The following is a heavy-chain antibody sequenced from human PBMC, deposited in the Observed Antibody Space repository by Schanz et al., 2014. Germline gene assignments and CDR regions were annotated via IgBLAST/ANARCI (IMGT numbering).Heavy chain of an antibody. CDR1: GGTFSSDT. CDR3: ARGRTFDY. J-gene: IGHJ4*02. V-gene: IGHV1-18*01. Sequence: QVHLVQSGAEVKKPGSSVKVSCKASGGTFSSDTFSWVRQAPGQGLEWMGWISPYNGNTNYAQKLQGRVTMTADTSTSTAYMDLRSLRSDDTAVYYCARGRTFDYWGQGTLVTVSS. CDR2: ISPYNGNT.